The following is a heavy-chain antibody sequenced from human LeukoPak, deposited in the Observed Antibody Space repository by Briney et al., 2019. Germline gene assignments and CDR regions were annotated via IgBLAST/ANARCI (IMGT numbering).Heavy chain of an antibody. J-gene: IGHJ6*03. CDR3: ARGLTSGYYGHYYMDV. CDR2: IYYSGST. D-gene: IGHD3-22*01. Sequence: SETLSLTCTVSGGSISSYYWTWIRQPPGKGLEWIGYIYYSGSTNYNPSLKSRVIISLDTSKNQFSLKLSSVTAADTAVYYCARGLTSGYYGHYYMDVWGKGTTVTVSS. CDR1: GGSISSYY. V-gene: IGHV4-59*01.